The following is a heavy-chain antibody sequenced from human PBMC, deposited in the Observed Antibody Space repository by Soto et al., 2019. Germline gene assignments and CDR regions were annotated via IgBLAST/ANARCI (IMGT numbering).Heavy chain of an antibody. Sequence: ASVKVSCKASGYTFASYYMHWVRQAPGQGLEWMGIINPSGGSTSYAQKFQGRVTITRDTSASTAYMELSSLRSEDTAVYYCARGVLAIVGATFAFDIWGQGTMVTVSS. J-gene: IGHJ3*02. CDR3: ARGVLAIVGATFAFDI. CDR1: GYTFASYY. CDR2: INPSGGST. V-gene: IGHV1-46*01. D-gene: IGHD1-26*01.